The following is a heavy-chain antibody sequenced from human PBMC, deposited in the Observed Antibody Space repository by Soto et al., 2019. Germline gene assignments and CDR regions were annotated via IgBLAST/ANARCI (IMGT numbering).Heavy chain of an antibody. D-gene: IGHD2-2*01. CDR2: IYPGDSDT. V-gene: IGHV5-51*01. CDR1: GYTFTNYW. CDR3: ARHNDIVVVPAAPGYGMDV. Sequence: GESLKISCQGSGYTFTNYWIGWVRQMPGKGLEWMGVIYPGDSDTKYSPSFQGHVTISADKSISTAYLQWSSLKASDTAMYYCARHNDIVVVPAAPGYGMDVWGQGTTVTVSS. J-gene: IGHJ6*02.